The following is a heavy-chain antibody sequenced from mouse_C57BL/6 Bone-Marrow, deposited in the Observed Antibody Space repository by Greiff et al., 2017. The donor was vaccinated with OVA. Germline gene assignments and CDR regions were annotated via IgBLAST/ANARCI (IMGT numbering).Heavy chain of an antibody. CDR2: IYPGDGDT. CDR1: GYAFSRYW. CDR3: ARITTVPLYYSDY. J-gene: IGHJ2*01. D-gene: IGHD1-1*01. V-gene: IGHV1-80*01. Sequence: QVQLQQSGAELVKPGASVKISCKASGYAFSRYWMNWVKQRPGKGLEWIGQIYPGDGDTNYNGKFKGKATLTADKSSSTAYMQLSSLTSEDSAVYFCARITTVPLYYSDYWGQGTTLTVSS.